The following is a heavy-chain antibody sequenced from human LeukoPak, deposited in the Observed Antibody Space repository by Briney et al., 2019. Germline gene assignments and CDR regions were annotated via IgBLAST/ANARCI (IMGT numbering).Heavy chain of an antibody. J-gene: IGHJ4*02. Sequence: PAETLSLTCTVSGVSVSGYYWSWIRLPAGKGLEWIGRLYNNGSTNCNPSLKSRVTMSVDTSKNQLSLRLKSVTAADTAVYYCTRDIGSGDYVFFDSWGQGTRVIVSS. CDR2: LYNNGST. CDR3: TRDIGSGDYVFFDS. D-gene: IGHD4-17*01. V-gene: IGHV4-4*07. CDR1: GVSVSGYY.